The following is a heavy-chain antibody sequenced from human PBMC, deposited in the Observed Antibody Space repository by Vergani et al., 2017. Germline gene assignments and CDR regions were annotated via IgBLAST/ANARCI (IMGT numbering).Heavy chain of an antibody. J-gene: IGHJ4*02. D-gene: IGHD3-3*01. CDR3: ARGRITIFGVVMGFDY. Sequence: QVQLQQWGAGLLKPSETLSLNCAVYGGSFSGYYWSWIRQPPGKGLEWIGEINHSGSTNYNPSLKSRVTISVETSKNQFSLKLSSVTAADTAVYYCARGRITIFGVVMGFDYWGQGTLVTVSS. CDR1: GGSFSGYY. CDR2: INHSGST. V-gene: IGHV4-34*01.